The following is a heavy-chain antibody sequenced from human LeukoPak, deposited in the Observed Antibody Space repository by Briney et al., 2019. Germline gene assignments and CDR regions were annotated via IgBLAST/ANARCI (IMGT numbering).Heavy chain of an antibody. CDR1: GGTFSSYA. J-gene: IGHJ6*02. Sequence: ASVKVSCKASGGTFSSYAISWVRQAPGQGLEWMGRIIPILGIANYAQKFQGRVTITADKSTSTAYMELSSLRSEDTAVYYCARGSPTVCYYYGMDVWGQGTTVTVSS. CDR2: IIPILGIA. D-gene: IGHD2-2*01. V-gene: IGHV1-69*04. CDR3: ARGSPTVCYYYGMDV.